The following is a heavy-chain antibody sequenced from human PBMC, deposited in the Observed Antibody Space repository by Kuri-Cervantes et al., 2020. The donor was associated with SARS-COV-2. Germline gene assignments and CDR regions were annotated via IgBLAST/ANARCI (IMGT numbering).Heavy chain of an antibody. V-gene: IGHV1-8*02. J-gene: IGHJ3*02. Sequence: ASVKVSCKASGYTFTSYDINWVRQATGQGLEWMGWMNPNSGNTGYAQKFQGRVTMTRNTSISTAYVELSSLRSEDTAVYYRASPATVTAPHDAFDIWGQGTMVTVSS. D-gene: IGHD4-17*01. CDR3: ASPATVTAPHDAFDI. CDR2: MNPNSGNT. CDR1: GYTFTSYD.